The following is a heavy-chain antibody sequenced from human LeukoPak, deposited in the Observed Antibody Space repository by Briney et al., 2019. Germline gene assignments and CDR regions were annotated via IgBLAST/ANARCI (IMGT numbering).Heavy chain of an antibody. CDR3: ASRGYSYGFFDY. V-gene: IGHV4-30-4*01. D-gene: IGHD5-18*01. CDR1: GGSTSSGDYY. CDR2: IYYSGST. J-gene: IGHJ4*02. Sequence: SETLSLTCTVSGGSTSSGDYYWSWIRQPPGKGLKWIGYIYYSGSTYYNPSLKSRVTISVDTSKNQFSLKLSSVTAADTAVYYCASRGYSYGFFDYWGQGTLVTVSS.